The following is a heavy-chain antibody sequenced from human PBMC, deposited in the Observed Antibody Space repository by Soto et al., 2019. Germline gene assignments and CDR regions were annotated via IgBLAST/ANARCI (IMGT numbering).Heavy chain of an antibody. D-gene: IGHD6-19*01. J-gene: IGHJ3*01. CDR2: MSYSGST. CDR3: GRCIRRGSGWYKDPFSH. Sequence: SETLSLTCSVSGGSISSYYWSWIRQPPGKGLEWIGYMSYSGSTNYSPSFKSRVTISADMSTRTAYLQWRTLKASDTAMYFCGRCIRRGSGWYKDPFSHWGQGTMVTVSS. V-gene: IGHV4-59*12. CDR1: GGSISSYY.